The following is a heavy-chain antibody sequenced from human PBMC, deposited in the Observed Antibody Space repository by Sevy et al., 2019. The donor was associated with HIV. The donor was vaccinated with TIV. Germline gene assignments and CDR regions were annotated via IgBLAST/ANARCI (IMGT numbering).Heavy chain of an antibody. D-gene: IGHD3-10*01. CDR1: GFTFSNYW. V-gene: IGHV3-7*01. J-gene: IGHJ4*02. CDR2: INQDGSEK. CDR3: AGAPYGSGSSYYFDY. Sequence: GGSLRLSCAASGFTFSNYWMSWVRQAPGKGPEWVAHINQDGSEKYYVDPVKGRFTVSRDNAKNSLYLQMNSLRDEDTAVYYCAGAPYGSGSSYYFDYWGQGARVTVSS.